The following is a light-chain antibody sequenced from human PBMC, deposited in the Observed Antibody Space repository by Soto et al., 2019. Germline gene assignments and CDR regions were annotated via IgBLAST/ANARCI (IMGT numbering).Light chain of an antibody. CDR1: NSDVGAYNY. Sequence: QSALTQPASVSGSPGQSITISCTGSNSDVGAYNYVSWYQQHPGKAPKLIIYEVSNRPSGVSHRFSGSKSGNTASLTISGLQADDEADYYCASYTISSTRVFGGGTKRTVL. CDR3: ASYTISSTRV. J-gene: IGLJ3*02. V-gene: IGLV2-14*01. CDR2: EVS.